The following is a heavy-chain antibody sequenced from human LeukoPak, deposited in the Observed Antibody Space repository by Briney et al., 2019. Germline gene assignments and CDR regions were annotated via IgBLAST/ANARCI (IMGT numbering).Heavy chain of an antibody. J-gene: IGHJ4*02. D-gene: IGHD6-19*01. Sequence: PGGSLRLSCAASGFTFSSYRMSWVRQAPGKGLEWVANIKQDGSEKYYVDSVKGRFTISRDNAKNSLYLQMNSLRAEDTAVYYCAREGTYSSGWYGGWGQGTLVTVSS. CDR3: AREGTYSSGWYGG. CDR2: IKQDGSEK. CDR1: GFTFSSYR. V-gene: IGHV3-7*03.